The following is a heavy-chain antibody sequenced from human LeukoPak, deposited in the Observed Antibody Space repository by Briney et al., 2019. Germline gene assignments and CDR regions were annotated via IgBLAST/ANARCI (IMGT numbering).Heavy chain of an antibody. D-gene: IGHD5-12*01. J-gene: IGHJ4*02. V-gene: IGHV3-48*03. CDR3: ARDWDSGYDTYYFDY. Sequence: GGSLRLSCVASGFIFRTYEMNWVRQAPGKGLEWVSYISSSGSTIYYADSVKGRFTISRDNAKNSLYLQMNSLRAEDTAVYYCARDWDSGYDTYYFDYWGQGTLVTVSS. CDR1: GFIFRTYE. CDR2: ISSSGSTI.